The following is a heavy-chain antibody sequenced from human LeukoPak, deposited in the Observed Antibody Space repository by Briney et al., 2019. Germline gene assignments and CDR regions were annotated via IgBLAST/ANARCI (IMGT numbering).Heavy chain of an antibody. D-gene: IGHD1-26*01. CDR2: IYYSGST. CDR1: GGSISSSSYY. J-gene: IGHJ3*02. Sequence: SETLSLTCTVSGGSISSSSYYWGWIRQPPGKGLEWIGSIYYSGSTYYNPSLKSRVTISVDTSKNQFSLKLSSVTAADTAVYYCARLVRGRGSYLAFDIWGQGTSVPVSS. V-gene: IGHV4-39*01. CDR3: ARLVRGRGSYLAFDI.